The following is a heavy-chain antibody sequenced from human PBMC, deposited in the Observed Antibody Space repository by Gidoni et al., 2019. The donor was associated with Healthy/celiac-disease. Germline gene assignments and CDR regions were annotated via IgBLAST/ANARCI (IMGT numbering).Heavy chain of an antibody. V-gene: IGHV4-34*01. Sequence: QLQLQQWGAGLLEPSETLSLTCAVSGGSFNASYWSWNRQRPGKGLEWIGEINHSGSTNYNPTLKSRGTISVDTSKNQFSLKLSSVTAADTAVYYCARERGVVVPAARLRWFDPWGQGTLVTVSS. CDR2: INHSGST. J-gene: IGHJ5*02. D-gene: IGHD2-2*01. CDR3: ARERGVVVPAARLRWFDP. CDR1: GGSFNASY.